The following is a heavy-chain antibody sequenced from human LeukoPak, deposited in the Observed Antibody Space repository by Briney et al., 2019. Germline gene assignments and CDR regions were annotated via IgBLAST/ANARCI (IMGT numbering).Heavy chain of an antibody. CDR1: GGSIRSASDY. J-gene: IGHJ4*02. Sequence: PSETLSLTCTVSGGSIRSASDYWSWLRQPVGKGLEWIGRIYSSGSTNDNPSLKSRVTMSLDTSKNQFSLKLSSVTAADTAVYYCARESRQPYFDQWGQGTLVTVSS. CDR2: IYSSGST. V-gene: IGHV4-61*02. CDR3: ARESRQPYFDQ. D-gene: IGHD1-14*01.